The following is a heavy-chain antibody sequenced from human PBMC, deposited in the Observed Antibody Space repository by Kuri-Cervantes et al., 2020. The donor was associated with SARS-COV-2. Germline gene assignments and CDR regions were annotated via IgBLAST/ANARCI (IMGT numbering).Heavy chain of an antibody. V-gene: IGHV1-69*04. Sequence: SVKVSCKASGGTFSSYAISWVRQAPGQGLEWMGRIIPILGTANYAQKFQGRVTITADKSTSTAYMELGSLRSEDTAVYYCARGQASRMTGGGDFHYHYMDDWGAGTTVTVSS. CDR1: GGTFSSYA. CDR2: IIPILGTA. J-gene: IGHJ6*03. CDR3: ARGQASRMTGGGDFHYHYMDD. D-gene: IGHD1-20*01.